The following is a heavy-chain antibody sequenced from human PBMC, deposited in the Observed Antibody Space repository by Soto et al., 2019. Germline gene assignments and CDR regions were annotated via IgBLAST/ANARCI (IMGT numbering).Heavy chain of an antibody. Sequence: SETLSLTCTVSGASISSYYWSWIRQPPGKGLEWIGYIYYSGSTTNYNPSLKSRVTISVDTSKTQFSLNLRSVTAADTAVYYCARDLAAVPRAFDYWGRGTLVTVSS. CDR1: GASISSYY. CDR3: ARDLAAVPRAFDY. CDR2: IYYSGSTT. D-gene: IGHD6-13*01. V-gene: IGHV4-59*01. J-gene: IGHJ4*02.